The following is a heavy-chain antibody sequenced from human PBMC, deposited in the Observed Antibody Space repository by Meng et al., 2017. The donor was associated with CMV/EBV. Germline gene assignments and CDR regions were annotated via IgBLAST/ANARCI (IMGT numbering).Heavy chain of an antibody. CDR1: SYD. D-gene: IGHD3-9*01. CDR2: MNPNSGNT. CDR3: ARGLRYFDWFTNYYYYYGMDV. Sequence: SYDINWVRQATGQGLEWMGWMNPNSGNTGYAQKFQGRVTMTRNTSISTAYMELSSLRSEDTAVYYCARGLRYFDWFTNYYYYYGMDVWGQGTTVTV. J-gene: IGHJ6*02. V-gene: IGHV1-8*01.